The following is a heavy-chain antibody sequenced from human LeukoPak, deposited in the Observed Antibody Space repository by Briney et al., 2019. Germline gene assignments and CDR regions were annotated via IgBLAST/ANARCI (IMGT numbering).Heavy chain of an antibody. V-gene: IGHV4-61*01. CDR3: ASVGGSYSYYYYYGMDV. Sequence: SETLSLTCTVSGGSVSSGSYYWSWIRQPPGKGLGWIGYIYYSGSTNYNPSLKSRVTISVDTSKNQFSLKLSSVTAADTAVYYCASVGGSYSYYYYYGMDVWGQGTTVTVSS. J-gene: IGHJ6*02. D-gene: IGHD1-26*01. CDR2: IYYSGST. CDR1: GGSVSSGSYY.